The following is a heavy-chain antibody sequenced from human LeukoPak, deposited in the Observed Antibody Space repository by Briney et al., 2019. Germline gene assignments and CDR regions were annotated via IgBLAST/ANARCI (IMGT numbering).Heavy chain of an antibody. CDR1: GYTFAGCY. D-gene: IGHD2-2*01. V-gene: IGHV1-2*02. J-gene: IGHJ4*02. CDR2: INPNSGGT. Sequence: GASVKVSCKASGYTFAGCYMHWVRQAPGQGLEWMGWINPNSGGTNYAQKFQGRVTMTRDTSISTAYMELSRLRSDDTAVYYCASEEVVVVPAAAYFDYWGQGTLVTVSS. CDR3: ASEEVVVVPAAAYFDY.